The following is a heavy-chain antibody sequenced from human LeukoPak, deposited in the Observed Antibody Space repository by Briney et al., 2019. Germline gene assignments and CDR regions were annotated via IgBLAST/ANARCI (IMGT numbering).Heavy chain of an antibody. V-gene: IGHV4-34*01. CDR2: INHSGST. Sequence: KPSETLSLTCAVYGGSFSGYYWSWIRQPPGKGLEWIGEINHSGSTNYNPSLKSRVTISVDTSKNQFSLKLSSVTAADTAVYYCARGRHGSGSYYVLAAKYNWFDPWGQGTLVTVSS. J-gene: IGHJ5*02. CDR1: GGSFSGYY. CDR3: ARGRHGSGSYYVLAAKYNWFDP. D-gene: IGHD3-10*01.